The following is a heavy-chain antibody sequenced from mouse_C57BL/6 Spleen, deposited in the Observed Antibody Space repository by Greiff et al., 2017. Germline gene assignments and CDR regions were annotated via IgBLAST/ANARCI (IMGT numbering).Heavy chain of an antibody. Sequence: VQLQQPGAELVKPGASVKLYCKASGYTFTSYWMHWVKQRPGQGLEWIGMIHPNSGSTNYNEKFKSKATLTVDKSSSTAYMQLSSLTSEGSAVDYCARGVDYDRTFAYWGQGTLVTVAA. D-gene: IGHD2-4*01. V-gene: IGHV1-64*01. J-gene: IGHJ3*01. CDR3: ARGVDYDRTFAY. CDR1: GYTFTSYW. CDR2: IHPNSGST.